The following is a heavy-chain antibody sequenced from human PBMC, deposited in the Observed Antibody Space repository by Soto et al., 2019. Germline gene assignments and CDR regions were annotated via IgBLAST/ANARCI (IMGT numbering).Heavy chain of an antibody. J-gene: IGHJ4*02. D-gene: IGHD3-22*01. CDR2: IGGSGRTT. CDR3: AKSRYSDSSGDFYDY. Sequence: GGSLRLSCAASAFTFNNYAMSWVRQAPGKGLEWVSGIGGSGRTTYYADSVKGRFTISRDNSNNTLFLQMNSLRAEDTAVYYCAKSRYSDSSGDFYDYWGQGTLVTVSS. V-gene: IGHV3-23*01. CDR1: AFTFNNYA.